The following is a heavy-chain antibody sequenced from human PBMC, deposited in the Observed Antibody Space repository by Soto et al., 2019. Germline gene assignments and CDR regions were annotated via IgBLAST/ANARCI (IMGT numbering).Heavy chain of an antibody. D-gene: IGHD1-7*01. CDR1: GYTFTGYY. V-gene: IGHV1-2*04. Sequence: QVQLVQSGAEVKKPGASVKVSCKASGYTFTGYYMHWVRQAPGQGLEWMGWINPNSGGTIYAQKFQGWVTMTRDTSISTAYMELSRLRSDDAAVYYCARELQLRVCDYWGQGTLVTVSS. J-gene: IGHJ4*02. CDR3: ARELQLRVCDY. CDR2: INPNSGGT.